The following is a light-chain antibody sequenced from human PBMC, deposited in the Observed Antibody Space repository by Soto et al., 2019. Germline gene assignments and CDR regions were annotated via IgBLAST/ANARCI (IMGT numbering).Light chain of an antibody. CDR2: GAS. CDR3: LQYINWPFT. CDR1: QSVSSSY. Sequence: EIVLTQSPGTLSLSPGERATLSCRASQSVSSSYLAWYQQKPGQAPRLLLYGASTRATGIPARFSGSGSGTEFTLTISSLQSEDFAVYYCLQYINWPFTFGQGTKVDIK. J-gene: IGKJ2*01. V-gene: IGKV3-15*01.